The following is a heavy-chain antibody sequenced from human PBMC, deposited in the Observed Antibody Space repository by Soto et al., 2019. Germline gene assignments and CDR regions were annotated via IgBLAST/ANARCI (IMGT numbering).Heavy chain of an antibody. V-gene: IGHV4-59*08. Sequence: SETLSLTCTISGGSISSYYWSWIRQPPGKGLEWIGYIYYSGSTNYNPSLKSRVTISVDTSKNQFSLKLSSVTAADTAVYYCAKLGGSGPNWFDPWGQGTLVTVSS. D-gene: IGHD3-10*01. CDR2: IYYSGST. J-gene: IGHJ5*02. CDR1: GGSISSYY. CDR3: AKLGGSGPNWFDP.